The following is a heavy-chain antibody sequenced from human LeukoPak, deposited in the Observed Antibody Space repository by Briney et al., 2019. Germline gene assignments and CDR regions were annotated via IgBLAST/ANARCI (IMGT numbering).Heavy chain of an antibody. CDR1: GFTFSSYN. Sequence: GGSLRLSCAASGFTFSSYNMNWVRQAPGKGLEWVSAISGSGGSTYYADSVKGRFTISRDNSKNTLYLQMNSLRAEDTAVYYCAKDGGSGSYSQYWGQGTLVTVSS. CDR2: ISGSGGST. J-gene: IGHJ4*02. V-gene: IGHV3-23*01. D-gene: IGHD3-10*01. CDR3: AKDGGSGSYSQY.